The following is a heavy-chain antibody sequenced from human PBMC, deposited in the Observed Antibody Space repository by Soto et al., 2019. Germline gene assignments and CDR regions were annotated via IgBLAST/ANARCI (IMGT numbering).Heavy chain of an antibody. D-gene: IGHD2-15*01. V-gene: IGHV1-69*01. CDR3: ARDRGYCRGGSGPPDS. Sequence: QVQLVQSGAEVKKPGSSVKVSCKASGGTFSSYAISWVRQAPGQGLEWMGGIIPIFGTANYAQKFQGRVTITAEESRSTAYRERRSLRSEDTAVYYCARDRGYCRGGSGPPDSWGQGTLVTVSS. CDR1: GGTFSSYA. CDR2: IIPIFGTA. J-gene: IGHJ5*01.